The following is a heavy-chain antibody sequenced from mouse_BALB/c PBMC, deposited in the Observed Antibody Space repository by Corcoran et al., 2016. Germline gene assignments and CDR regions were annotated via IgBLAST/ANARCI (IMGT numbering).Heavy chain of an antibody. V-gene: IGHV14-1*02. CDR1: GFNIKDYY. CDR3: AGPYDGAGDY. D-gene: IGHD2-12*01. Sequence: EVQLQQSGAELVRPGALVKLSCKASGFNIKDYYMHWVKQRPEQGLEWIGWIDPENGNTIYDPKFQGKASITADTSSNTAYLQLSSLTSEDTAVYYCAGPYDGAGDYWGQGTSVTVSS. CDR2: IDPENGNT. J-gene: IGHJ4*01.